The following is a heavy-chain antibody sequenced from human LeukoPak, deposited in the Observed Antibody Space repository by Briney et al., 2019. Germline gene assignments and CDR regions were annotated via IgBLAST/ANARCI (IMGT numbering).Heavy chain of an antibody. CDR2: ISGSGGST. CDR1: GFTFSSYA. V-gene: IGHV3-23*01. D-gene: IGHD2-15*01. CDR3: AKDPLIQQKHRIVVVVAATPHYFDY. J-gene: IGHJ4*02. Sequence: GGSLRLSCAASGFTFSSYAMSWVRQAPGKGLEWVSAISGSGGSTYYADSVKGRFTISRDNSKNTLYLQMNSLRAEDTAVYYCAKDPLIQQKHRIVVVVAATPHYFDYWGQGTLVTVSS.